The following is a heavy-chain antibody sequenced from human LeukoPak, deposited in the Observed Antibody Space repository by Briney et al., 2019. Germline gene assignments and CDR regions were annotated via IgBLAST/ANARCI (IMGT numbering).Heavy chain of an antibody. CDR2: IWYDGSNK. Sequence: GRSLRLVCAASGFTFSSYGMHGVRQAPGKGLEWVAVIWYDGSNKYYADSVKGRFTISRDNSKNTLYLQMNSLRAEDTAVYYCARDVRRFPDYWGQGTLVTVSS. CDR3: ARDVRRFPDY. V-gene: IGHV3-33*01. J-gene: IGHJ4*02. D-gene: IGHD3-10*01. CDR1: GFTFSSYG.